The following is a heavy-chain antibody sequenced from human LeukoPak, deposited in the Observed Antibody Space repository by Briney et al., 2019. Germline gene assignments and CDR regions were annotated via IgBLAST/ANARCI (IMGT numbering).Heavy chain of an antibody. V-gene: IGHV3-30*04. J-gene: IGHJ4*02. Sequence: GGSPRLSCAASGFTDFTFSHYAMHWVRQPPGMGLQWVALISYDGGQKYYADPVKGRFIISRDNSQNTVSLQMNSLKPEDTAIYYCARGMTTATTGLYYWGQGTLVTVSS. CDR1: GFTDFTFSHYA. CDR3: ARGMTTATTGLYY. CDR2: ISYDGGQK. D-gene: IGHD4-11*01.